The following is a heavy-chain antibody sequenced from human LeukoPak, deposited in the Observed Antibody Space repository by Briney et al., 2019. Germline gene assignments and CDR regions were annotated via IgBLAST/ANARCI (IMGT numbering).Heavy chain of an antibody. CDR1: GGSISSYY. V-gene: IGHV4-59*01. CDR3: ARVVAAAGADAFDI. J-gene: IGHJ3*02. D-gene: IGHD6-13*01. CDR2: IYYSGST. Sequence: SETLSLTCTVSGGSISSYYWSWIRQPPGKGLEWIGYIYYSGSTNYNPSLKSRVTISVDTSKDQFSLKLSSVTAADTAVYYCARVVAAAGADAFDIWGRGTMVTVSS.